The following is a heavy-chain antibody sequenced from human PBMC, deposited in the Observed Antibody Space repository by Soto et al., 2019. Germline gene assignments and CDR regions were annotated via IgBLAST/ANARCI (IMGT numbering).Heavy chain of an antibody. CDR3: AGPRSGLGPDAFDI. J-gene: IGHJ3*02. CDR2: IIPIFGTA. V-gene: IGHV1-69*13. Sequence: GASVKVSCKASGGTFSSYAISWVRQAPGQGLEWMGGIIPIFGTANYAQKFQGRVTITADESTSTAYMELSSLRSEDTAVYYCAGPRSGLGPDAFDIWGQGTMVTVSS. D-gene: IGHD3-3*01. CDR1: GGTFSSYA.